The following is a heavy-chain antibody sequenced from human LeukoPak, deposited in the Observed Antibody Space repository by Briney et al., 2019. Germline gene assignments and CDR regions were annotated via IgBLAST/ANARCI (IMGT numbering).Heavy chain of an antibody. CDR3: STDQGGDILTGC. CDR2: IKTKPEGGTI. Sequence: GGSLRLSCAASGFTFSSYAMHWVRQAPGKGLEWVGRIKTKPEGGTIDYAAPVRGRFTISRDDSENTLYLQMNSLKTEDTALYYCSTDQGGDILTGCWGQGTLVTVSS. V-gene: IGHV3-15*07. CDR1: GFTFSSYA. J-gene: IGHJ4*02. D-gene: IGHD3-9*01.